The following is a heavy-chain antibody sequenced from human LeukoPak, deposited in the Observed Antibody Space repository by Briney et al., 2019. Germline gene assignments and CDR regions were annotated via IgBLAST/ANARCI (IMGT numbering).Heavy chain of an antibody. CDR3: AKGKDSVAGATNDY. Sequence: PGGSLRLSCAASGFTFSSSWMHWVRQAPGKGLVWVSRTNSDGSSTRYADFVKGRFTISRDNAKNSLYLQMNSLRAEDTAVYYCAKGKDSVAGATNDYWGQGTLVTVSS. D-gene: IGHD6-19*01. V-gene: IGHV3-74*01. CDR1: GFTFSSSW. J-gene: IGHJ4*02. CDR2: TNSDGSST.